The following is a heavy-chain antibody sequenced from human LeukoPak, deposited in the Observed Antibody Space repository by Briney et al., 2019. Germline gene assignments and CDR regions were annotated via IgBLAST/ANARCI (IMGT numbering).Heavy chain of an antibody. CDR1: GFTFSSYS. CDR2: ISSSSSTI. CDR3: ARVWKDGGYSYDY. D-gene: IGHD5-18*01. Sequence: GGSLRLSCAASGFTFSSYSMNWVRQAPGKGLEWVSYISSSSSTIYYADSVKGRFTISRDNAKNSLYLQMNNLRDEDTAVYYCARVWKDGGYSYDYWGQGTLVTVSS. V-gene: IGHV3-48*02. J-gene: IGHJ4*02.